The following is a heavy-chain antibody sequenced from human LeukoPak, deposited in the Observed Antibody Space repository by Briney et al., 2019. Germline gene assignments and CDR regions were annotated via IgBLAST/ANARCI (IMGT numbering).Heavy chain of an antibody. CDR1: GFTFISYG. CDR2: IRYDGSNK. CDR3: ARDVYHYDSSGYYLPAGADY. J-gene: IGHJ4*02. D-gene: IGHD3-22*01. V-gene: IGHV3-30*02. Sequence: GGSLRLSCAASGFTFISYGMHWVRQAPGKGLEWVTFIRYDGSNKYYADSVKGRFTISRDNAKKSLYLQMNSLRAEDTAVYYCARDVYHYDSSGYYLPAGADYWGQGTLVTVSS.